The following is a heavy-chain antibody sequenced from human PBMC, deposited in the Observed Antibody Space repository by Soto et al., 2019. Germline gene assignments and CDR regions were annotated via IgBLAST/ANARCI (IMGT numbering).Heavy chain of an antibody. CDR3: ARGGYSSSWRFDY. V-gene: IGHV1-69*06. J-gene: IGHJ4*02. D-gene: IGHD6-13*01. Sequence: SVKVSCKASGDTFSSYAISWVRQAPGQGLEWMGGIVPIIGTTNYAQKFQGRVTITADKSTSTAYMELSSLRSEDTAVYYCARGGYSSSWRFDYWGQGTLVTVSS. CDR2: IVPIIGTT. CDR1: GDTFSSYA.